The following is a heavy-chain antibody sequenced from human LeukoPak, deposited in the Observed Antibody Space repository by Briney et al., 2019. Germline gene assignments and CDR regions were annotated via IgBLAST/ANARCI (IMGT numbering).Heavy chain of an antibody. J-gene: IGHJ4*02. CDR1: GFTFSSYE. CDR2: ISSSGSTI. Sequence: QPGGSLRLSCAASGFTFSSYEMNWVRQAPGKGLEWVSYISSSGSTIYYADSVKGRFTISRDNAKNSLYLQMNSLRAKDTADNYCARVQGFTWNPVYFDYWGQGTLVTVSS. CDR3: ARVQGFTWNPVYFDY. D-gene: IGHD1-1*01. V-gene: IGHV3-48*03.